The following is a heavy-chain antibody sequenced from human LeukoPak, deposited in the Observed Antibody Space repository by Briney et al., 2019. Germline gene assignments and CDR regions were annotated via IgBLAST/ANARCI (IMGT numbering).Heavy chain of an antibody. V-gene: IGHV1-46*01. CDR3: AREGATGWYDY. D-gene: IGHD6-19*01. CDR2: INPSGGST. CDR1: GYTFTTYY. Sequence: ASVKVSCKASGYTFTTYYVHWVRQAPGQGLEWMGIINPSGGSTTYAQKLQGRVTMTTDTSTSTAYMELRSLRSDDTAVYYCAREGATGWYDYWGQGTLVTVSS. J-gene: IGHJ4*02.